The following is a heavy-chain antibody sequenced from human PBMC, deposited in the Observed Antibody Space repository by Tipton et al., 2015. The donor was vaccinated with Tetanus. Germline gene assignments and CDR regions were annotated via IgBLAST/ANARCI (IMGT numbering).Heavy chain of an antibody. D-gene: IGHD3-3*01. V-gene: IGHV4-30-2*01. J-gene: IGHJ4*02. CDR3: ARANYEFPKKGPFDS. CDR2: VYETGLN. Sequence: TLSLTCAVSGVSIKNGGYSWSWIRQPPGKGLEWIGYVYETGLNYNHPSLKSRVTVSVDRAKNQFSLDLTSVTAADTAVYYCARANYEFPKKGPFDSWGRGTLVIVSS. CDR1: GVSIKNGGYS.